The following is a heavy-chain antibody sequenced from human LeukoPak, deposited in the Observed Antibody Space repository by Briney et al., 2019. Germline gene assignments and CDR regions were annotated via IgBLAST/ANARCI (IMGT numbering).Heavy chain of an antibody. J-gene: IGHJ5*02. CDR1: GYTFTSYG. D-gene: IGHD3-10*01. CDR3: ARENPLSWYYYGSGSYWGAPDWFDP. Sequence: GASVKVSCKASGYTFTSYGISWVRQAPGQGLEWMGWISAYNGNTNYAQKLQGRVTMTTDTSTSTAYMELRSLRSDDTAVYYCARENPLSWYYYGSGSYWGAPDWFDPWGQGTLVTVSS. CDR2: ISAYNGNT. V-gene: IGHV1-18*01.